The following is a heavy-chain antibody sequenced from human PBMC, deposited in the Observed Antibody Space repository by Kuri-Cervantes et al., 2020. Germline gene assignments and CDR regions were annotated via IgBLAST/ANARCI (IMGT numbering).Heavy chain of an antibody. Sequence: GGSLRLSCAASGFTFSSYWMHWVCQAPGKGLVWVSRINSDGSSTSYADSVKGRFTISRDNAKNTLYLQMNSLRAEDTAVYYCARGGTEWLLGDLFDYWGQGTLVTVSS. V-gene: IGHV3-74*01. CDR2: INSDGSST. J-gene: IGHJ4*02. CDR1: GFTFSSYW. D-gene: IGHD3-3*01. CDR3: ARGGTEWLLGDLFDY.